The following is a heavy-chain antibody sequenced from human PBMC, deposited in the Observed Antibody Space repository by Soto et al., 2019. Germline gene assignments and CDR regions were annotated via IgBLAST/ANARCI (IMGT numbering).Heavy chain of an antibody. CDR1: GFSFSDHY. V-gene: IGHV3-72*01. CDR2: SRNKANSYTT. J-gene: IGHJ6*03. D-gene: IGHD2-15*01. CDR3: TRGFCSGGSCGGANLYLDV. Sequence: EVHLVDSGGGLVQPGGSLRLSCAASGFSFSDHYMDWVRQAPGRGLEWVGRSRNKANSYTTEYAASVKGRFIISRDDSKDSLYLQMNSLKTEDTAVYYCTRGFCSGGSCGGANLYLDVWGNGTTVTVSS.